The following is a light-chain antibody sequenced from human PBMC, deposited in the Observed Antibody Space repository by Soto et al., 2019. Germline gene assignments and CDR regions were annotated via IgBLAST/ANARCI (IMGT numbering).Light chain of an antibody. V-gene: IGLV3-21*02. CDR3: HVWDSGSDQGI. CDR2: DDS. CDR1: NIGVKS. Sequence: SYELTQPPSGSVAPGQTARITCGGNNIGVKSVHWYQQKPGQAPVLVVYDDSARPSGIPARFSGSNSGNTATLTVSRVEGGDEADYYCHVWDSGSDQGIFGGGTKVTVL. J-gene: IGLJ2*01.